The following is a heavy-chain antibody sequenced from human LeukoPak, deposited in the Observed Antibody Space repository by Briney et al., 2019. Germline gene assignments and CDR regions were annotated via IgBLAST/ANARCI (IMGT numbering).Heavy chain of an antibody. CDR2: ISSSSSNI. Sequence: GGSLRLSCAASGFTFSSYSMNWVRQAPGKGLEWVSSISSSSSNIYYADSVKGRLTISRDNAKNSLYLQMNSLRAEDTAVYYCARDNGDVVAPLMDVWGKGTTVTISS. V-gene: IGHV3-21*01. D-gene: IGHD2-21*01. J-gene: IGHJ6*04. CDR3: ARDNGDVVAPLMDV. CDR1: GFTFSSYS.